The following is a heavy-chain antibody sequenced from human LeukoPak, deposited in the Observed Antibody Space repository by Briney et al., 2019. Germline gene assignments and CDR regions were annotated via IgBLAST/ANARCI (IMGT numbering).Heavy chain of an antibody. V-gene: IGHV3-48*03. CDR1: GFTFSSYE. D-gene: IGHD3-10*02. Sequence: PGGSLRLSCAASGFTFSSYEMKCVRQAPAEGLQWGLDISSNSRTIYYDESVKGRFTISRDNAKNSLYLQMNSLRAEDTAVYYCAELGITMIGGVWGKGPTVTIPS. CDR3: AELGITMIGGV. CDR2: ISSNSRTI. J-gene: IGHJ6*04.